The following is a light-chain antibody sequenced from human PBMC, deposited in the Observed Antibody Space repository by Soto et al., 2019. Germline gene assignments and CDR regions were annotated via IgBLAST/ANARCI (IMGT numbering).Light chain of an antibody. CDR2: LGS. Sequence: DIVMTQSPLSLPVTPGEPASISCRSSQSLLHXNGYNYLDWYLQKPGQSPQVLIYLGSIRASGVPDRFSGSGSGTDFTLKISRVEAEDIGVYYCMQALQTPLSFGGGTEVEIK. V-gene: IGKV2-28*01. J-gene: IGKJ4*01. CDR3: MQALQTPLS. CDR1: QSLLHXNGYNY.